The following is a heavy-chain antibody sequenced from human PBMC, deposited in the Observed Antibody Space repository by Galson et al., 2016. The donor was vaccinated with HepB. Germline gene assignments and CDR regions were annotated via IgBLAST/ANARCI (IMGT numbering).Heavy chain of an antibody. J-gene: IGHJ6*02. CDR3: TTADISDWYGRDMVV. V-gene: IGHV3-15*07. CDR1: GFTFSNAW. Sequence: SLRLSCAASGFTFSNAWMNWVRQAPGKGLEWVCRIKRKTDGGTTNYAAPVIGRFIISRDDSKNTLYLQMNSLKTEETALYYCTTADISDWYGRDMVVWGQGTTVTVSS. CDR2: IKRKTDGGTT. D-gene: IGHD6-19*01.